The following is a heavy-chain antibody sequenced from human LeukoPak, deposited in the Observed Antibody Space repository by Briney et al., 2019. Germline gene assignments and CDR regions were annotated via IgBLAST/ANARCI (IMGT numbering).Heavy chain of an antibody. D-gene: IGHD4-17*01. CDR2: IYTSRST. V-gene: IGHV4-4*07. Sequence: SESLSLACTVSGGSISSNYWGWIRQPAGKGLGWIGRIYTSRSTNYSPPLKSRVTSSVDTSRKQFTLRLGSVTAADTAVYYCARLWDGDLDYWGQGTLVTVSS. CDR1: GGSISSNY. J-gene: IGHJ4*02. CDR3: ARLWDGDLDY.